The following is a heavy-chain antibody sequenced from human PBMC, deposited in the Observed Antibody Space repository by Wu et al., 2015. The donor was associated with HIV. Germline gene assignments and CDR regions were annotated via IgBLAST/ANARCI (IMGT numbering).Heavy chain of an antibody. CDR2: LSAYNGKT. CDR1: TYTFRTYG. Sequence: QTHLRQSGPEVKRPGASVRVSCMASTYTFRTYGLAWVRQAPGQGLEWMGWLSAYNGKTNYAQKLQGRVTMTTDKSTSTAYMELRSLRSDDTAVYYCARWAVAVTAHNYGMDVWGQGTTVTVSS. D-gene: IGHD2-21*02. V-gene: IGHV1-18*01. J-gene: IGHJ6*02. CDR3: ARWAVAVTAHNYGMDV.